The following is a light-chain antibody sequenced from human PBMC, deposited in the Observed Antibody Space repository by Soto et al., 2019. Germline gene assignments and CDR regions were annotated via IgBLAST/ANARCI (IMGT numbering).Light chain of an antibody. CDR2: GAS. J-gene: IGKJ1*01. V-gene: IGKV3-20*01. CDR3: QQYGSSPWT. Sequence: EIVLTQSRCTLSLSPWERSTLSCRASQSVSSSYLAWYQQKPGQAPRLLIYGASSRATGIPDRFSGSGSGTDFTLTISRLEPEDFAVYYCQQYGSSPWTFGQGTKVDIK. CDR1: QSVSSSY.